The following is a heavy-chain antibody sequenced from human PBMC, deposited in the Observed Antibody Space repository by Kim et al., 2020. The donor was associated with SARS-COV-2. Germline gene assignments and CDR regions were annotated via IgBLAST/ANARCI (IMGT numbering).Heavy chain of an antibody. V-gene: IGHV3-11*06. CDR1: GFTFSDYY. D-gene: IGHD5-12*01. CDR3: ASSLGGWLLVPAY. CDR2: ISSSSSYT. J-gene: IGHJ4*02. Sequence: GGSLRLSCAASGFTFSDYYMSWIRQAPGKGLEWVSYISSSSSYTNYADSVKGRFTISRDNAKNSLYLQMNSLRAEDTAVYYCASSLGGWLLVPAYWGQGTLVTVSS.